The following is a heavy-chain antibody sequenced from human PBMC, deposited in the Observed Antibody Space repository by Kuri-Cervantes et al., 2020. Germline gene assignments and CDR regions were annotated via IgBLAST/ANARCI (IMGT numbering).Heavy chain of an antibody. V-gene: IGHV3-48*03. D-gene: IGHD3-16*01. CDR2: ISSSSSYI. J-gene: IGHJ4*02. Sequence: GGSLRLSCAVSGFTFSSYEMNWVRQAPGKGLEWVSYISSSSSYIYYADSVKGRFTISRDNAKNSLYLQMNSLRAEDTAVYYCASSYDYIWGSFLGYWGQGTLVTVSS. CDR1: GFTFSSYE. CDR3: ASSYDYIWGSFLGY.